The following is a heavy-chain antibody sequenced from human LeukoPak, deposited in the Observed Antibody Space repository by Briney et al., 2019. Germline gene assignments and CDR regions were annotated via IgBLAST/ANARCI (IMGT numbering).Heavy chain of an antibody. CDR2: INPNSGGT. Sequence: ASVKVSCKASGYTLTSYGISWVRQAPGQGLEWMGWINPNSGGTNYAQEFQGRVTMTRDTSISTAYMELSRLRSDDTAVYYCARYDILTGYYKSGYFDLWGRGTLVTVSS. CDR1: GYTLTSYG. CDR3: ARYDILTGYYKSGYFDL. V-gene: IGHV1-2*02. J-gene: IGHJ2*01. D-gene: IGHD3-9*01.